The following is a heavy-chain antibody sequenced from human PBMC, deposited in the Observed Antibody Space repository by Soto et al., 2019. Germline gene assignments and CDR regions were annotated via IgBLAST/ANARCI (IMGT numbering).Heavy chain of an antibody. CDR2: INADGGSI. CDR3: IKVLTRGVGVPRFYFDS. CDR1: GFTFSNDW. J-gene: IGHJ4*02. V-gene: IGHV3-74*01. Sequence: QAGGSLRLSCAASGFTFSNDWMHWVRQAPGKGLEWVSRINADGGSIHYADSVRGRFTISRDNAKNTLFLQLNSLRVEDTAIYYCIKVLTRGVGVPRFYFDSWGQGTLVTVSS. D-gene: IGHD3-9*01.